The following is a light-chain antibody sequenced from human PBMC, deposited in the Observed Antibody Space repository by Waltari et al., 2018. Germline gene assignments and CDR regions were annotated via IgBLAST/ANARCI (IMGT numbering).Light chain of an antibody. CDR1: SSDVGGYNY. V-gene: IGLV2-8*01. J-gene: IGLJ1*01. CDR2: EVS. Sequence: QSALTQPPSASGSPGQSVTISCTGTSSDVGGYNYVSWYQQHPGKAPKLMIYEVSKRPSGVPDRFSGSKSGTTASRTVSGLQAEDEADYYCSSYAGSNNYVFGTGTKVTVL. CDR3: SSYAGSNNYV.